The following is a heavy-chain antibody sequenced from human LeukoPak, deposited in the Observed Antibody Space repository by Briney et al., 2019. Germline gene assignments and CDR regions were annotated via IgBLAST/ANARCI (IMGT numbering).Heavy chain of an antibody. Sequence: GASVKVSCKASGYTFTGYYMHWVRQAPGQGLEWMGWINPNSGGTNYALKFRGRVTMTRDTSISTAYMELSRLRSDDTAVYYCARDLSSLVAVAGTPRMNFDYWGQGTLVTVSS. J-gene: IGHJ4*02. V-gene: IGHV1-2*02. CDR1: GYTFTGYY. CDR2: INPNSGGT. CDR3: ARDLSSLVAVAGTPRMNFDY. D-gene: IGHD6-19*01.